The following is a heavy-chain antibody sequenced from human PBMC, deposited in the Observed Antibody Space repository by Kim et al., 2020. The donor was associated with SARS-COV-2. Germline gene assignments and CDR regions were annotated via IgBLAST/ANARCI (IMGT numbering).Heavy chain of an antibody. Sequence: SETLSLTCTVSGGSISSGSYYWSWIRQPAGKGLEWIGRIYTSGSTNYNPSLKSRVTISVDTSKNQFSLKLSSVTAADTAVYYCARERTYYYDSSGYRNWFDPWGQGTLVTVSS. CDR2: IYTSGST. V-gene: IGHV4-61*02. CDR1: GGSISSGSYY. J-gene: IGHJ5*02. CDR3: ARERTYYYDSSGYRNWFDP. D-gene: IGHD3-22*01.